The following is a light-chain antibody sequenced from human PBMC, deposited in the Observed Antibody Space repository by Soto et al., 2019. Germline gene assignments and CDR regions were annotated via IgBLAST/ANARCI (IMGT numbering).Light chain of an antibody. J-gene: IGLJ2*01. Sequence: QPVLTQSSSASASLGSSVKLTCTLSSGHSSYIIAWHQQQPGKAPRYLMKLEGSGSYNKGSGVPDRFSGSSSGADRYLIISNLQSEDEADYYCETWDSNTRVFGGGTKLPS. V-gene: IGLV4-60*03. CDR1: SGHSSYI. CDR3: ETWDSNTRV. CDR2: LEGSGSY.